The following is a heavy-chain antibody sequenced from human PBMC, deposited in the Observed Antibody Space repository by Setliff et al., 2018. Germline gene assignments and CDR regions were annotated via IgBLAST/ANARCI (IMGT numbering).Heavy chain of an antibody. CDR2: IYYSGST. D-gene: IGHD3-22*01. CDR1: GGSISSYY. J-gene: IGHJ6*02. V-gene: IGHV4-59*08. Sequence: SETLSLTCTVSGGSISSYYWSWIRQPPGKGLEWIGYIYYSGSTYYNPSLKRRVTISVDRSKNQFSLNLSSMTAADTAVYYCARAPGSGYYSRVPYGMDVWGQGTTVTVSS. CDR3: ARAPGSGYYSRVPYGMDV.